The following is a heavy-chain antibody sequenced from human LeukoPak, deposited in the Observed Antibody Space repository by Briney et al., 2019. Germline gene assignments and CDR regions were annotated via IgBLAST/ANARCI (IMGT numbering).Heavy chain of an antibody. CDR1: GGSISSSRYY. D-gene: IGHD6-19*01. Sequence: PSETLSLTCTVSGGSISSSRYYWAWIRQPPGKGLDWIGTIYYSGTTNYNPSLKSRVTISVDTSKNQFSLKLSSVTAADTAVYYCARRKARAGYYYYMDVWGKGTTVTVSS. CDR2: IYYSGTT. V-gene: IGHV4-39*07. CDR3: ARRKARAGYYYYMDV. J-gene: IGHJ6*03.